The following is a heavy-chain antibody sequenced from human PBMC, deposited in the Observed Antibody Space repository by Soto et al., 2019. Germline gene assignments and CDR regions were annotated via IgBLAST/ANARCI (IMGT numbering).Heavy chain of an antibody. J-gene: IGHJ3*02. CDR1: GFTFSNYA. CDR3: GKDPNGDYIGAFDI. D-gene: IGHD4-17*01. CDR2: IGSSGGTT. Sequence: GESLKISCAASGFTFSNYAMSWVRQAPGKGLEWVSGIGSSGGTTHLADSVKGRFTISRDNSKNTLYLQMNSLRAEDTAVYYCGKDPNGDYIGAFDIWGQGTMVTVSS. V-gene: IGHV3-23*01.